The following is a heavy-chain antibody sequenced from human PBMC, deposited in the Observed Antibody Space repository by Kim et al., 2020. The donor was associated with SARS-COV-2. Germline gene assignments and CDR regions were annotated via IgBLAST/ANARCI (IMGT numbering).Heavy chain of an antibody. CDR1: GFTFSASY. J-gene: IGHJ6*01. Sequence: GGSLRLSCATSGFTFSASYMHWVRRAPGKGLVWLSFISKCRTAITYADSVKGRFTISRDNAKNTLYLQMNSLRNEDSAVYYCVRARYYG. D-gene: IGHD6-6*01. CDR2: ISKCRTAI. V-gene: IGHV3-74*03. CDR3: VRARYYG.